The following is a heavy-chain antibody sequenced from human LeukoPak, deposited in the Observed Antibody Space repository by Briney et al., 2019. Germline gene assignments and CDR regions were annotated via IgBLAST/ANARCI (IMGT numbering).Heavy chain of an antibody. Sequence: GGSLRLSCAASGFTFSSYAMSWVRQAPGKGLEWVSAISGSGGSTYYADSVKGRFTISRDNSKNTLYLQMNSLRAVDTAVYYCAKSVFWSGYYNVPMPSIDYWGQGTLVTVSS. J-gene: IGHJ4*02. V-gene: IGHV3-23*01. CDR2: ISGSGGST. CDR1: GFTFSSYA. D-gene: IGHD3-3*01. CDR3: AKSVFWSGYYNVPMPSIDY.